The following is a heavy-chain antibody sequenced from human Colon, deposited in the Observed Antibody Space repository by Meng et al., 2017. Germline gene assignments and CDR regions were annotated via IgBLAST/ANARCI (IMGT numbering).Heavy chain of an antibody. Sequence: QVQLVQSGAEVKKPGASVKVSCQASGYIFTAYYIHWIRQAPGQGLEWMGMISCSGGSTSYPHKFQGRVTMTSDTSTSTVYMELSSLRSDDTAVYFCARAGSSTSPPRDYWGQGTLVTVSS. CDR1: GYIFTAYY. CDR3: ARAGSSTSPPRDY. J-gene: IGHJ4*02. V-gene: IGHV1-46*01. D-gene: IGHD3-10*01. CDR2: ISCSGGST.